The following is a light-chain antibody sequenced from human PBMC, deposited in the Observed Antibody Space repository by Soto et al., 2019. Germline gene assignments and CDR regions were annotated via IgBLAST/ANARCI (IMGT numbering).Light chain of an antibody. V-gene: IGKV1-5*01. Sequence: DIQMTQSPSTLSASVGDRVSITCRASQRIDTWLAWYQQKPGKAPKLLMYGVSTLESGVPSRFSGSGSGTEFTLTISSLQPDDFATYYRQQYNSYPLTFGGGTKVEIK. CDR2: GVS. CDR1: QRIDTW. J-gene: IGKJ4*01. CDR3: QQYNSYPLT.